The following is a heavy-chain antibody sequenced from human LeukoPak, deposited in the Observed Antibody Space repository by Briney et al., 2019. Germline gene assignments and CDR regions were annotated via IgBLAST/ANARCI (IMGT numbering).Heavy chain of an antibody. V-gene: IGHV4-38-2*02. CDR3: ARSSGD. CDR1: GYSISTFYY. CDR2: IYHSGNT. D-gene: IGHD5-12*01. J-gene: IGHJ4*02. Sequence: SETLSLTCTVSGYSISTFYYWGWIRQPPGKGLEWIGSIYHSGNTYYNPSLKSRVTISVDTSKNQFSLKLNSVTAADTAVYYCARSSGDWGQGTLVTVSS.